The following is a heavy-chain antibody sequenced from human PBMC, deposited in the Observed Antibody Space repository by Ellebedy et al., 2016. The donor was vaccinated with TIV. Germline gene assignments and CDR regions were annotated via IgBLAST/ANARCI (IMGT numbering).Heavy chain of an antibody. D-gene: IGHD5-18*01. J-gene: IGHJ5*02. CDR1: GFSFRNYW. Sequence: GESLKISCAASGFSFRNYWMSWVRQAPGKGLEWVANIYQDGGVQYYVDSVKGRFTISRDNADNSLFLQMNNLRAEDTAVYYCARRGSYGDYAVQINSWFDTWGRGTLVAVSS. CDR2: IYQDGGVQ. CDR3: ARRGSYGDYAVQINSWFDT. V-gene: IGHV3-7*01.